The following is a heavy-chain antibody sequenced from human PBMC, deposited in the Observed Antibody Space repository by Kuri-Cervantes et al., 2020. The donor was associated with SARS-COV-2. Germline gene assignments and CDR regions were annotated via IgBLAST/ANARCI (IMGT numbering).Heavy chain of an antibody. CDR3: ARESLGITGWYFDL. CDR1: GFTVSSNY. D-gene: IGHD7-27*01. CDR2: IYSDGST. Sequence: GESLKISCAASGFTVSSNYMSWVRQAPGKGLEWVSVIYSDGSTYYANSVKGRFTISRDTSKNTLFLQMGSLRTEDMAVYYCARESLGITGWYFDLWGRGTLVTVSS. J-gene: IGHJ2*01. V-gene: IGHV3-66*01.